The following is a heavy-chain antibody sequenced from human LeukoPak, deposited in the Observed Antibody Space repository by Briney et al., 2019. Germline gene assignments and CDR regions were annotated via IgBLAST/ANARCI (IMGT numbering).Heavy chain of an antibody. CDR1: GFTLSTYA. J-gene: IGHJ5*02. D-gene: IGHD6-13*01. Sequence: GGSLRLSCAASGFTLSTYAVNWVRQAPGKGLEWVSGISAGGGSTYYADSVKGRFTISRDNSKNTPYLHVNSLTGEDTAVYYCAKSPRSAADNWFDPWGQGTLVTVSS. V-gene: IGHV3-23*01. CDR3: AKSPRSAADNWFDP. CDR2: ISAGGGST.